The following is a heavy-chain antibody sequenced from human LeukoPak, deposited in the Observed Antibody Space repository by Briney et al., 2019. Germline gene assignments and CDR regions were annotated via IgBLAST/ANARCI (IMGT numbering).Heavy chain of an antibody. CDR1: GGSISSSGYY. Sequence: SETLSLTCTVSGGSISSSGYYWGWIRQPPGKGLEWIGSIYYSGSTYYNPSLKSRVTISVDTSKNQFSLKLSSVTAADTAVYYCARRFEDYVWGSYRDPFDYWGQGTLVTVSS. CDR3: ARRFEDYVWGSYRDPFDY. D-gene: IGHD3-16*02. J-gene: IGHJ4*02. CDR2: IYYSGST. V-gene: IGHV4-39*01.